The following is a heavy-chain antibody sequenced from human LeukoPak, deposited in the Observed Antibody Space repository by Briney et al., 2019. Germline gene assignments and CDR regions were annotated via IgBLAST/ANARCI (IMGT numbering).Heavy chain of an antibody. V-gene: IGHV3-23*01. Sequence: GGSLRLSCAASGFTVSNSYMNWVRQAPGKGLEWVSAISGSGGSTYYADSVKGRFTISRDNSKNTLYLQMNSLRAEDTAVYYCAKEYSYGYQDPTFDYWGQGTLVTVSS. D-gene: IGHD5-18*01. CDR1: GFTVSNSY. CDR3: AKEYSYGYQDPTFDY. CDR2: ISGSGGST. J-gene: IGHJ4*02.